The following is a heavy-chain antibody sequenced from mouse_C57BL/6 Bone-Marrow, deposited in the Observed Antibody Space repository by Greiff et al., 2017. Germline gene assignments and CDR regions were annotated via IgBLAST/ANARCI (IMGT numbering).Heavy chain of an antibody. CDR3: ARLDY. CDR1: GFSFTSYG. J-gene: IGHJ4*01. V-gene: IGHV2-2*01. Sequence: QVQLQQSGPGLVQPSQSLSITCTVSGFSFTSYGVHWVRQSPGKGLEWLGVIWSGGSTDYNAAFISRRSISKDNSKSHVFFKMNSLQADDTAIYYCARLDYWGQGTSVTVSS. CDR2: IWSGGST.